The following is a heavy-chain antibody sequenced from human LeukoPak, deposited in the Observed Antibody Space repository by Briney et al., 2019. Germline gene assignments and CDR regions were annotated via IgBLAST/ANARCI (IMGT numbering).Heavy chain of an antibody. D-gene: IGHD2-2*01. V-gene: IGHV3-48*03. CDR3: ATSEAIVVVPAAPPLDY. Sequence: GGSLRLSCAASGFTFSSYEMNWVRQPPGKGLEWVSYISSSARTIYYADSVKGRFTISRDNAKNSLYLQMNSLRAEDTAVYYCATSEAIVVVPAAPPLDYWGQGTLVTVSS. CDR2: ISSSARTI. J-gene: IGHJ4*02. CDR1: GFTFSSYE.